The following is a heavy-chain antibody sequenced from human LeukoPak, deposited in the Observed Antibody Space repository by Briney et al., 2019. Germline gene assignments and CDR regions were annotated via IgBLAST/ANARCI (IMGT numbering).Heavy chain of an antibody. Sequence: SETLSLTCTVSGGSISSSSYYWGWIRQPPGKGLEWIGTIYYTGSTYYNPSLKSRVTISVDTSKNQFSLKVRSVTAADTAVYYCARGPQGVTRPEYWGQGTLVTVSS. CDR1: GGSISSSSYY. V-gene: IGHV4-39*01. CDR2: IYYTGST. CDR3: ARGPQGVTRPEY. D-gene: IGHD4-17*01. J-gene: IGHJ4*02.